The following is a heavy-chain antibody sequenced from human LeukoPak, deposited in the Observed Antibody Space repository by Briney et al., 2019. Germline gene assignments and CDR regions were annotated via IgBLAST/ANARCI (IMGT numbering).Heavy chain of an antibody. CDR3: ARLSHCSSASCYTSYFDS. Sequence: PSETLSLTCTVSGGSISSSDTYWGWIRQPPGKGQEWIGSISYMGGPYHNPSLRSRVTMSVDTSKNQFSLNLSSVTAADTAVYYCARLSHCSSASCYTSYFDSWGQGTLVTVSS. CDR1: GGSISSSDTY. J-gene: IGHJ4*02. D-gene: IGHD2-2*02. CDR2: ISYMGGP. V-gene: IGHV4-39*07.